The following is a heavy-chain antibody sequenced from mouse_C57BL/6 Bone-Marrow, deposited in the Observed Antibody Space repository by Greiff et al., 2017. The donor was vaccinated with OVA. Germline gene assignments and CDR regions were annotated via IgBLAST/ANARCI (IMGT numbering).Heavy chain of an antibody. D-gene: IGHD1-1*01. V-gene: IGHV1-64*01. J-gene: IGHJ3*01. CDR3: ASPYYYGSCWFAY. CDR1: GYTFTSYW. CDR2: IHPTSGST. Sequence: QVQLQQPGAELVKPGASVKLSCKASGYTFTSYWMHWVKQRPGQGLEWIGMIHPTSGSTNYNEKFKSKATLTVDKSSSTAYMQLSSLTSEDSAVYYCASPYYYGSCWFAYWGQGTLVTVSA.